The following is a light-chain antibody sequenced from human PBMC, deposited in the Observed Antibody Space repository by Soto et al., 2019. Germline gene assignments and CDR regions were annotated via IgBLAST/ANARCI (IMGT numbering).Light chain of an antibody. J-gene: IGKJ1*01. CDR3: LQVSSFTRT. V-gene: IGKV3-15*01. Sequence: EVVLTRPPATLTVCTVVVVTLSCRASQGIGDTLAWYKHKPGQTPRLLMYDTSARATGVPARFSGSRSGPEFTLSINSLKKEDSATYDCLQVSSFTRTFGPGTRVDI. CDR1: QGIGDT. CDR2: DTS.